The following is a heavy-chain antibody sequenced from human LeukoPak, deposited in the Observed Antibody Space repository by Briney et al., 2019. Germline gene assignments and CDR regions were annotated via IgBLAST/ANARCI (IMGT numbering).Heavy chain of an antibody. CDR2: IYYSGST. CDR3: AREDSSGYLGY. Sequence: SETLSLTCTVSGGSVSSNIYYWNWIRQPRGKGLEWIGYIYYSGSTNYNPSLKSRVTISVDTSKNQFSLKLTSLTAADTAVYYCAREDSSGYLGYWGQGTLVTVSS. V-gene: IGHV4-61*01. CDR1: GGSVSSNIYY. J-gene: IGHJ4*02. D-gene: IGHD3-22*01.